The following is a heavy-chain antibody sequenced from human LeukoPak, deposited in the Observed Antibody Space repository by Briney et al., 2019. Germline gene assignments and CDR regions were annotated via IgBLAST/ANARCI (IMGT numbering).Heavy chain of an antibody. CDR1: GFTFSSYA. Sequence: GGSLRLSCAASGFTFSSYAMSWVRQAPGKGLGWVSAISGSGGSTYYADSVKGRFTISRDNAKNSLYLQMNSLRAEDTAVYYCAREGYSSTPDYWGQGTLVTVSS. CDR2: ISGSGGST. V-gene: IGHV3-23*01. CDR3: AREGYSSTPDY. D-gene: IGHD6-13*01. J-gene: IGHJ4*02.